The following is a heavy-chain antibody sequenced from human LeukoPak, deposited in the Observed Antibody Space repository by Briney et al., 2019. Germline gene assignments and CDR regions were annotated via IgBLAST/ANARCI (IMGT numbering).Heavy chain of an antibody. D-gene: IGHD5-12*01. CDR1: GFTFSTYN. CDR2: ISSSSSHT. V-gene: IGHV3-21*01. CDR3: TREAPHGYSGYDSRDY. J-gene: IGHJ4*02. Sequence: GGSLRLSCAASGFTFSTYNMNWVRQAPGKGLEWVSSISSSSSHTYYVDSVKGRFTISRDNTMNSLYLQMNSLRAEDTAVYYCTREAPHGYSGYDSRDYWGQGTLVTVSS.